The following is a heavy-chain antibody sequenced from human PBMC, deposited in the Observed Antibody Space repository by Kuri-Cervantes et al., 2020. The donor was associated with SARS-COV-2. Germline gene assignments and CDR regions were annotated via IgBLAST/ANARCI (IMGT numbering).Heavy chain of an antibody. CDR3: ARGQQLIDY. J-gene: IGHJ4*02. D-gene: IGHD6-13*01. V-gene: IGHV3-13*01. Sequence: GESLKISCAASGFTFSSYDMHWVRQATGKGLEWVSAIGTAGDTYYPGSVKGRFTISRDNAKNSLYLQMNSLRAEDTAVYYCARGQQLIDYWGQGTLVTVSS. CDR2: IGTAGDT. CDR1: GFTFSSYD.